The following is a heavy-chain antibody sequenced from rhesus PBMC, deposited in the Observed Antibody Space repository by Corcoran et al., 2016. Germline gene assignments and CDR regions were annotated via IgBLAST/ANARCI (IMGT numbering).Heavy chain of an antibody. CDR1: GFSLATSGLV. Sequence: QVTLKESGPALVKPTQPLTLTCTFSGFSLATSGLVVCCIRQPPGKALEWLALLYWDDDKSYSTSLKSRLTISKDTSKNQVVLTMTNMDPVDTATYYCARGAWWQLAYWGQGVLVTVSS. CDR2: LYWDDDK. J-gene: IGHJ4*01. V-gene: IGHV2-174*01. CDR3: ARGAWWQLAY. D-gene: IGHD4-29*01.